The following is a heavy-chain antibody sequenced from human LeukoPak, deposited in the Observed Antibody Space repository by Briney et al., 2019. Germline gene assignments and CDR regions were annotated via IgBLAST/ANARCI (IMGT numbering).Heavy chain of an antibody. V-gene: IGHV3-23*01. CDR3: AKRGVVIRVILVGFHKEAYYFDS. CDR2: LSAIGGGT. Sequence: GGSLRLSCAVSGITLSNYGMAWVRQAPGKGLEWVASLSAIGGGTSYADSVRGRFTISRDNAKNTLYLQMNSLRAEDTAVYFCAKRGVVIRVILVGFHKEAYYFDSWGQGVLVTVSS. J-gene: IGHJ4*02. CDR1: GITLSNYG. D-gene: IGHD3-22*01.